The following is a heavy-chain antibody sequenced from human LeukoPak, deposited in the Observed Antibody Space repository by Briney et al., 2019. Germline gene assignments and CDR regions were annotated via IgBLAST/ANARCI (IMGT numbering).Heavy chain of an antibody. V-gene: IGHV1-2*02. J-gene: IGHJ4*02. CDR2: INPNSGGT. D-gene: IGHD3-16*01. CDR3: AREGGLNGYFDY. CDR1: GYTFTGYY. Sequence: ASVKVSCKASGYTFTGYYMHWVRQAPGQGLEWMGWINPNSGGTNYAQKFQGRVTMTRDPYTSPATLELSKLRSDDPAAYYCAREGGLNGYFDYWGQGTLVTVSS.